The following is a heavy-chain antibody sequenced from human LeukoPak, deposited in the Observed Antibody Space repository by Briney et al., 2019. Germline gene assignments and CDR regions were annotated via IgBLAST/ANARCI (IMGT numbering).Heavy chain of an antibody. V-gene: IGHV4-4*09. D-gene: IGHD3-3*01. CDR1: GGSISSYY. J-gene: IGHJ4*02. CDR3: ARLTKRYYDFWSGYFNYYFDY. Sequence: SETLSLTCTVSGGSISSYYWSWIRQPPGKGLEWIGYIYTSGSTNYNPSLKSRVTISVDTSKNQFSLKLSSVTAAETAVYYCARLTKRYYDFWSGYFNYYFDYWGQGTLVTVSS. CDR2: IYTSGST.